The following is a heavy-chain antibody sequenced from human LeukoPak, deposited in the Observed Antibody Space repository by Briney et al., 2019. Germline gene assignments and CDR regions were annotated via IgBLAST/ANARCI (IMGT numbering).Heavy chain of an antibody. CDR3: AGGRDGYKNDY. D-gene: IGHD5-24*01. J-gene: IGHJ4*02. Sequence: PGGSLRLSCAASGFTFSNYGMSWVRQAPGKGLEWVSVIYSGGSTYYADSVKGRFTISRDNSKNTLYLQMNSLRAEDTAVYYCAGGRDGYKNDYWGQGTLVTVSS. V-gene: IGHV3-53*01. CDR2: IYSGGST. CDR1: GFTFSNYG.